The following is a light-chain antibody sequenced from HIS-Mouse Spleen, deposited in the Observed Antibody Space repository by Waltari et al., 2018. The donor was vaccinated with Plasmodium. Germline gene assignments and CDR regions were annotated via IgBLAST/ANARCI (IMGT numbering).Light chain of an antibody. CDR2: EDS. CDR3: YSTDSSGNHRV. CDR1: ALPKKY. Sequence: SYELTQPPSVSVSPGQTARITCSGDALPKKYAYWYQQKSGQAPVLFIYEDSKRPSGCPERFSGSSSGTMATLTISGAQVEDEADYYCYSTDSSGNHRVFGGGTKLTVL. J-gene: IGLJ3*02. V-gene: IGLV3-10*01.